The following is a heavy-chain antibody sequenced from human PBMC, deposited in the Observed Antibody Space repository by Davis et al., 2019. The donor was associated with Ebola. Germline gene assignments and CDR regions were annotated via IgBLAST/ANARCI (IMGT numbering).Heavy chain of an antibody. J-gene: IGHJ6*02. D-gene: IGHD1-14*01. Sequence: AASVKVSCKASGYAFTSYDINWVRQATGQGLEWMGWMNPNSGNKGYVERFQGRVTMSRNTSISTAYMELSSLRSEDTAVYYCARSGVRGYYNGMDVWGQGTTVTVSS. CDR2: MNPNSGNK. CDR3: ARSGVRGYYNGMDV. V-gene: IGHV1-8*01. CDR1: GYAFTSYD.